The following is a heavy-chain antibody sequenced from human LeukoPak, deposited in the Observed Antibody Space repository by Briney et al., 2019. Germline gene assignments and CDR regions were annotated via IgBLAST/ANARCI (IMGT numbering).Heavy chain of an antibody. CDR1: GFSFSSYA. Sequence: PGGSLRLSCAASGFSFSSYAMSWVRQAPGKGLEWVSLITGSGGTYYADSVKGRFIISRDNPKNTLYLQMNSLRAEDTAVYYCARDKSYGDSEDYWGQGTLVTVSS. J-gene: IGHJ4*02. V-gene: IGHV3-23*01. CDR3: ARDKSYGDSEDY. D-gene: IGHD4-17*01. CDR2: ITGSGGT.